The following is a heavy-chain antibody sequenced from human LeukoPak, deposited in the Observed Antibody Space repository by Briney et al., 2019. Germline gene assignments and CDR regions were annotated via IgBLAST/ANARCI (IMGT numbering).Heavy chain of an antibody. D-gene: IGHD5/OR15-5a*01. V-gene: IGHV3-30*02. Sequence: GGSLRLSCGASGFTFSSYGMHWVRQAPGKGLEWVAFIRYDGSNKYYADSVKGRFTISRDNSKNTLYLQMNSLRAEDTAVYYCAKDYQRTWSTGDYWGQGTLVTVSS. CDR3: AKDYQRTWSTGDY. J-gene: IGHJ4*02. CDR1: GFTFSSYG. CDR2: IRYDGSNK.